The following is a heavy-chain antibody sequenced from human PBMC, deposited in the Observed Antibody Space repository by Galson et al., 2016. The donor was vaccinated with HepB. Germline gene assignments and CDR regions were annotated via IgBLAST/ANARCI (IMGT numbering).Heavy chain of an antibody. J-gene: IGHJ6*02. V-gene: IGHV7-4-1*02. D-gene: IGHD1-26*01. Sequence: SVKVSCKASGYTFTSCAMNWVRQAPGQGLEWVGWINTNTGNPTYAQGFPGRFVFSLDTSVSTAYLQIRSLKAEDTAVYYCAREDRVWEEHYYYNYGMDVWGQGTTVTVS. CDR3: AREDRVWEEHYYYNYGMDV. CDR1: GYTFTSCA. CDR2: INTNTGNP.